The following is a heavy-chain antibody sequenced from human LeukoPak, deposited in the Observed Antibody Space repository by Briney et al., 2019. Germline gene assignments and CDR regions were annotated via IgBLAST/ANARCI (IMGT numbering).Heavy chain of an antibody. J-gene: IGHJ4*02. CDR2: ISGSGGST. D-gene: IGHD2-8*02. CDR3: VRDYGWSFDY. Sequence: GGSLRLSCAASGFTFSGYSMNWVRQAPGKGLEWVSAISGSGGSTYYADSVKGRFTISRDTSKNTLYLQMNSLRVEDTAVYYCVRDYGWSFDYWGQGTLVTVSS. CDR1: GFTFSGYS. V-gene: IGHV3-23*01.